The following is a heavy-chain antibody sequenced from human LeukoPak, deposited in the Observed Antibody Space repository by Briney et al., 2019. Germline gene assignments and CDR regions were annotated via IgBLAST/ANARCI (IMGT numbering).Heavy chain of an antibody. V-gene: IGHV1-18*01. CDR2: ISTYNDNT. J-gene: IGHJ4*02. CDR3: AREMAVAGSGVIDS. CDR1: GYTFTSYG. Sequence: ASVKVSCKASGYTFTSYGISWVRQAPGQGLEWMGWISTYNDNTHYAQKFQGRVTMTTDTSTNTAYMELRSLRSDDTAVYYCAREMAVAGSGVIDSWGQGTLVTVSS. D-gene: IGHD6-19*01.